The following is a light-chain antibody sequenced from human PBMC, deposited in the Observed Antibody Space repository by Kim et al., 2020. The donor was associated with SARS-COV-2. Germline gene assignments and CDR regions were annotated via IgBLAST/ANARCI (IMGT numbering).Light chain of an antibody. V-gene: IGKV1-5*03. J-gene: IGKJ1*01. Sequence: DIQMTQSPSTLSASVGDRVTITCRASRDISRWLAWYQQTPGKAPKLLIYRASNLEAGVPPRFSGSGSGTEFTLTISSLQPEDFATYYCQQFNSYWTFGQGTKVDIK. CDR1: RDISRW. CDR3: QQFNSYWT. CDR2: RAS.